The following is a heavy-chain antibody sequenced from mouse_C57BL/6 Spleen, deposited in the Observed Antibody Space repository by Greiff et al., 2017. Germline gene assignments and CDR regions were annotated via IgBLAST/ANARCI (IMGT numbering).Heavy chain of an antibody. CDR3: ARWGGRLYFAY. Sequence: VQLVESGAELVKPGASVKISCKASGYAFSSYWMNWVKQRPGKGLEWIGQIYPGDGDTNYNGKFKGKATLTADKSSSTAYMQLSSLTSEDSAVYFCARWGGRLYFAYWGQGTPLTVSA. V-gene: IGHV1-80*01. D-gene: IGHD3-2*02. CDR2: IYPGDGDT. J-gene: IGHJ2*01. CDR1: GYAFSSYW.